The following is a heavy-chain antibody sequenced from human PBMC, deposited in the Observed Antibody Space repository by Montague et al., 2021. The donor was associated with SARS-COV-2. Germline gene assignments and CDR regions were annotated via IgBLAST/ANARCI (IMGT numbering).Heavy chain of an antibody. CDR3: ARGMHYYDSSGYYFDY. Sequence: SETLSLTCTVSGGSISSYYWSWIRQPPGKGLEWIGYIYYSGSTNYNPSLKSRVTISVDTSKNQFSLKLSSVTAADKAVYYCARGMHYYDSSGYYFDYWGQGTLVTVSS. CDR2: IYYSGST. D-gene: IGHD3-22*01. CDR1: GGSISSYY. J-gene: IGHJ4*02. V-gene: IGHV4-59*01.